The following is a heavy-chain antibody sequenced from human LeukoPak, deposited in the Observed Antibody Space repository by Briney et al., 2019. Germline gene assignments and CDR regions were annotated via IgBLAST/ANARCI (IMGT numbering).Heavy chain of an antibody. CDR1: GFTFDDYA. CDR2: FSWNSGSI. Sequence: SLRLSCAAAGFTFDDYAMHWVRQAPGKGLEWVSGFSWNSGSIGYADSVKGRFTISRDNAKDSLYLQMNSLRDEDTALYYCATLGSAGCRRITSCSAYMDVWGKGTTVTVSS. D-gene: IGHD2-2*01. J-gene: IGHJ6*03. V-gene: IGHV3-9*01. CDR3: ATLGSAGCRRITSCSAYMDV.